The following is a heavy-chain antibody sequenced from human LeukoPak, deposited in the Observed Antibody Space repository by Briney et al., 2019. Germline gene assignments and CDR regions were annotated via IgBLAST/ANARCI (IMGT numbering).Heavy chain of an antibody. CDR2: ISGSGGST. CDR1: GFTFSSYA. CDR3: AKGPVTTSLYYSYGMDV. D-gene: IGHD4-17*01. Sequence: GGALRLSCAASGFTFSSYAMSWVRQAPGKGLEWVSAISGSGGSTYYADSVKGRFTISRDNSKNTLYLQMNSLRAEDTAVYYCAKGPVTTSLYYSYGMDVWGQGTTVTVSS. V-gene: IGHV3-23*01. J-gene: IGHJ6*02.